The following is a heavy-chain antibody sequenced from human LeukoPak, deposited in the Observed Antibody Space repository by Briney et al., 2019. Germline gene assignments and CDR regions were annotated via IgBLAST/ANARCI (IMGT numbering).Heavy chain of an antibody. CDR1: GFTFTSYG. D-gene: IGHD3-3*01. Sequence: ASVKVSCKASGFTFTSYGFTWVRQAPGQGLEWMGWISAYNFNTHYAQKLLGRVTVTTDTSTSTVYMELRGLRSDDTAVYYCARDSRSEYYDFWSGPPPFDIWGQGTMVTVSS. J-gene: IGHJ3*02. CDR3: ARDSRSEYYDFWSGPPPFDI. CDR2: ISAYNFNT. V-gene: IGHV1-18*01.